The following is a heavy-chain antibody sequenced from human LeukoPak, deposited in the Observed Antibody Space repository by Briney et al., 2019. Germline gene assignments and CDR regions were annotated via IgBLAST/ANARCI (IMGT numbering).Heavy chain of an antibody. Sequence: ASVKVSCKASGYTFTSYGISWVRQAPGQGLEWMGWISAYNANTKYEQKVQGRVTMTTDTSTNTAYMELSSLRSDDTAVYYCARGLPPRRNYDSSGYYSYYFDYWGQGTLVTVSS. CDR3: ARGLPPRRNYDSSGYYSYYFDY. J-gene: IGHJ4*02. CDR2: ISAYNANT. D-gene: IGHD3-22*01. CDR1: GYTFTSYG. V-gene: IGHV1-18*01.